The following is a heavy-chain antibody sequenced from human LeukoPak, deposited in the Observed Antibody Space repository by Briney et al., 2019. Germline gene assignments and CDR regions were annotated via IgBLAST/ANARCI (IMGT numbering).Heavy chain of an antibody. D-gene: IGHD1-7*01. J-gene: IGHJ4*02. CDR2: INPNSGGT. Sequence: ASVKVSCKASGYTFTGYYMHWVRQAPGQGLEWMGWINPNSGGTNYAQKFQGRVTMTRDTSISTAYMELSRLRSDDTAVYYCARPNWNYAPYFDYWGQGTLVTVSS. CDR3: ARPNWNYAPYFDY. CDR1: GYTFTGYY. V-gene: IGHV1-2*02.